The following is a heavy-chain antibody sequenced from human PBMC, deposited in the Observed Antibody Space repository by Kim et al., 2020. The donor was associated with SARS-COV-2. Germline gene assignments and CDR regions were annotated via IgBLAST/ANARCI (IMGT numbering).Heavy chain of an antibody. CDR2: ST. J-gene: IGHJ5*02. V-gene: IGHV4-31*02. Sequence: STYYNPSLKSRVTISVDTSKNQFSLKLSSVTAADTAVYYCAREKQGWFDPWGQGTLVTVSS. CDR3: AREKQGWFDP.